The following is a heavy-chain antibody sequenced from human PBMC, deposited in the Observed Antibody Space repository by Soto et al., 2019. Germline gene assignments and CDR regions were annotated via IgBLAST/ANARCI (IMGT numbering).Heavy chain of an antibody. D-gene: IGHD3-3*01. V-gene: IGHV1-2*02. J-gene: IGHJ3*02. CDR2: INPATGAA. CDR3: ARGGGVGVAGSAAFDM. Sequence: QLHLVQSGAVVKKPGASVTVSCSASGYPVTAYYMHWVRQAPGRGLEWMGGINPATGAAKYTQTCQGRVTMTRDTSTSTVFMELSGLTSEDTAVFYWARGGGVGVAGSAAFDMWGQGTLVNVSS. CDR1: GYPVTAYY.